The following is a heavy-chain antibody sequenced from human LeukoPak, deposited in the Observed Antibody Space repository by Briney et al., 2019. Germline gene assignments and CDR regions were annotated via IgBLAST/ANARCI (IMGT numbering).Heavy chain of an antibody. V-gene: IGHV1-2*02. CDR2: INPNSGGT. CDR1: GYTFTGYS. D-gene: IGHD3-10*01. CDR3: ARAGILYYGSGSYYNG. Sequence: ASVKVSCKASGYTFTGYSMHWVRQAPGQGLEWMGWINPNSGGTNYAQKFQGRVTMTRDTSISTAYMELSRLRSDDTAVYYCARAGILYYGSGSYYNGWGQGTLVTVSS. J-gene: IGHJ4*02.